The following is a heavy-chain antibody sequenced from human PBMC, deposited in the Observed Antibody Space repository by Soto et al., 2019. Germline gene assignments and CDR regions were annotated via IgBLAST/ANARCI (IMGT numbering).Heavy chain of an antibody. CDR2: IIPIFGTA. CDR3: ARFRGVIHYYYYGMDV. V-gene: IGHV1-69*06. Sequence: GASVKVSCKASGGTFSSYAISWVRQAPGQGLEWMGGIIPIFGTANYAQKFQGRVTITADKSTSTAYMELSSLRSEDTAVYYCARFRGVIHYYYYGMDVWGQGTTVTVSS. CDR1: GGTFSSYA. D-gene: IGHD3-10*01. J-gene: IGHJ6*02.